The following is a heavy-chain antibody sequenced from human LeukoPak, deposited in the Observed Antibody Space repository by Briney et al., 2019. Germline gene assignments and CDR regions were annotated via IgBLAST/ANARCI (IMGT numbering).Heavy chain of an antibody. CDR1: GFTFSSYA. V-gene: IGHV3-30*04. Sequence: PGGSLRLSCAASGFTFSSYAMHWVRQAPGKGLEWVAVISYDGSNKYYADSVKGRFTISRDNSKNTLYLQVNSLRAEDTAVYYCAKLLNDYGDYYFDYWGQGTLVTVSS. D-gene: IGHD4-17*01. J-gene: IGHJ4*02. CDR2: ISYDGSNK. CDR3: AKLLNDYGDYYFDY.